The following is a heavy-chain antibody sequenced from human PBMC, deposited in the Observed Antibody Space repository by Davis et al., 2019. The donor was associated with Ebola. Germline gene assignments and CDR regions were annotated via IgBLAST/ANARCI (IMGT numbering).Heavy chain of an antibody. V-gene: IGHV4-39*01. CDR3: ARHWDIVVVVAATPVDWFDP. D-gene: IGHD2-15*01. CDR1: GGSISSSSYY. J-gene: IGHJ5*02. CDR2: INHSGST. Sequence: SETLSLTCTVSGGSISSSSYYWGWIRQPPGKGLEWIGEINHSGSTNYNPSLKSRVTISVDTSKNQFSLKLSSVTAADTAVYYCARHWDIVVVVAATPVDWFDPWGQGTLVTVCS.